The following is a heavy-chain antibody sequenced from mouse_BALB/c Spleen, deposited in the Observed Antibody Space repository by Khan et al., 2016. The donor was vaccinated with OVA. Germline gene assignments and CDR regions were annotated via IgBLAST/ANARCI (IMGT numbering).Heavy chain of an antibody. V-gene: IGHV2-6-1*01. CDR3: GRHPYYHYNIMDY. CDR2: IWSDGSA. CDR1: GFSLTNYG. J-gene: IGHJ4*01. D-gene: IGHD2-4*01. Sequence: QVQLKESGPGLVAPSQSLSITCTISGFSLTNYGVHWVRQPPGKGLEWLVAIWSDGSATYNSALKSRLTTRKDNSESQVFLKKNSLQTDDTAVYFCGRHPYYHYNIMDYWGQGTSVTVSS.